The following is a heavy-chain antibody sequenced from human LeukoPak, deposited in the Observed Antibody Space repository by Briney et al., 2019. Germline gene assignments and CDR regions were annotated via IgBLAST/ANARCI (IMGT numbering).Heavy chain of an antibody. Sequence: ASVKVSCKASGYTFTRYDINWVRQATGQGLEWMGWMNPKSGNTGHAQKFQGRVTMTRDTSTSTVYMELSSLRSEDTAVYYCARDHYDSSGYYGGTDYWGQGTLVTVSS. V-gene: IGHV1-8*01. CDR1: GYTFTRYD. CDR2: MNPKSGNT. CDR3: ARDHYDSSGYYGGTDY. D-gene: IGHD3-22*01. J-gene: IGHJ4*02.